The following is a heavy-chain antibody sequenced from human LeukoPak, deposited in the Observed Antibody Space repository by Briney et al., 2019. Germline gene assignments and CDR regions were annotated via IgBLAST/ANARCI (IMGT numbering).Heavy chain of an antibody. J-gene: IGHJ4*01. CDR3: ARGDYGKPFDY. CDR1: GGSISSSSYY. D-gene: IGHD4-17*01. V-gene: IGHV4-39*07. CDR2: IYYSGST. Sequence: KPSETLSLTCTVSGGSISSSSYYWGWIRQPPGKGLEWIGGIYYSGSTYYNPSLKSRVTISVDTSKNQFSLKLSSVTAADTAVYYCARGDYGKPFDYWGQEPWSPSPQ.